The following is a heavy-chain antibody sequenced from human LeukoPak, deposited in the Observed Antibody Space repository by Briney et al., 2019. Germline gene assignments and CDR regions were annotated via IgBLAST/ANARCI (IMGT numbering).Heavy chain of an antibody. V-gene: IGHV4-38-2*01. Sequence: SETLSLTCAVSGFSISSGYYWGWIRQPPGKGLEWIGSIYHSGSTDYNPSLQSRVTISVDTSKNQFSLNLTSVTAADTAVYYCARYPASIIIGAFDIRGQGTMVTVSS. CDR1: GFSISSGYY. CDR3: ARYPASIIIGAFDI. J-gene: IGHJ3*02. D-gene: IGHD2-2*01. CDR2: IYHSGST.